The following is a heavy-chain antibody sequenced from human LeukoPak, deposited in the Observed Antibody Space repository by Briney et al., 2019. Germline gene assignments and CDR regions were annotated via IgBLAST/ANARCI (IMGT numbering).Heavy chain of an antibody. J-gene: IGHJ4*02. CDR2: INPNSGGT. V-gene: IGHV1-2*02. CDR1: GYTFTGYY. Sequence: ASVRVSCKASGYTFTGYYMHWVRQAPGQGLEWMGWINPNSGGTNYAQKFQGRVTMTRDTSISTAYMELSRLRSEDTAVYYCAKGVSRPKQWLGEFDYWGQGTLVTVSS. CDR3: AKGVSRPKQWLGEFDY. D-gene: IGHD6-19*01.